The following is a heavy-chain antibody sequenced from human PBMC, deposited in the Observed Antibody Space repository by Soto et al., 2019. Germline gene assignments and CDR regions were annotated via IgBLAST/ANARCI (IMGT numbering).Heavy chain of an antibody. Sequence: SLRLSCAASGFTFRNYPMTWVRQAPGKGLDWVSTISGSGVDTYYPNSVKGRVIISRDNSKNTLYLQINSLRAEDTAVYYCAKGGLLPRANRWFWGQGTLVTVSS. J-gene: IGHJ4*02. V-gene: IGHV3-23*01. CDR1: GFTFRNYP. D-gene: IGHD2-2*01. CDR2: ISGSGVDT. CDR3: AKGGLLPRANRWF.